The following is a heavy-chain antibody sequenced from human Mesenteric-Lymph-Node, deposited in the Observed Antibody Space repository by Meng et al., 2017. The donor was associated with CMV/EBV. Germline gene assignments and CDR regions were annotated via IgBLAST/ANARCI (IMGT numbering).Heavy chain of an antibody. CDR2: IIPILGIA. Sequence: SYAISWVRQAPVQGLEWMGGIIPILGIANYAQKFQGRVTITADKSTGTAYMELSSLRSEDTAVYYCARAMGCSSTSCYTDVNWFDPWGQGTLVTVSS. V-gene: IGHV1-69*10. CDR3: ARAMGCSSTSCYTDVNWFDP. CDR1: SYA. J-gene: IGHJ5*02. D-gene: IGHD2-2*02.